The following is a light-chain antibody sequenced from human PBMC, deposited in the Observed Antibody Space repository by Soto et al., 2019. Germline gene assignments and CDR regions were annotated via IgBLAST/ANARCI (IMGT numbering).Light chain of an antibody. CDR3: QQSYSTPPST. Sequence: DIQMTQSPSSLSASVGDRVTITCRASQSISSYLNWYQQKPGKAPKLLIYAASSLQSGVPSRFSGSGSGTDFTLTISSLQPDDFATYYCQQSYSTPPSTFGQGTKLEIK. CDR2: AAS. J-gene: IGKJ2*01. CDR1: QSISSY. V-gene: IGKV1-39*01.